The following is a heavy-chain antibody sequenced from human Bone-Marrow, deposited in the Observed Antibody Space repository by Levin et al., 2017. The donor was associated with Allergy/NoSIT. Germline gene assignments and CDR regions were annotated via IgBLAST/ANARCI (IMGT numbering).Heavy chain of an antibody. V-gene: IGHV4-4*07. CDR1: GGSVSSYY. J-gene: IGHJ4*02. D-gene: IGHD2/OR15-2a*01. CDR3: ARDIVRYFDY. Sequence: ESLKISCTVSGGSVSSYYWSWIRQPAGKGLEWIGRISSSGSTTYTASLKSRVTMSVDTSKNQFSLNLSSVTAADTAVYYCARDIVRYFDYWGQGTLVTASS. CDR2: ISSSGST.